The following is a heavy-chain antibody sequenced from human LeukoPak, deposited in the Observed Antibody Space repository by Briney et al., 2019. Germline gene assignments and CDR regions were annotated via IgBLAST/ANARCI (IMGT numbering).Heavy chain of an antibody. Sequence: GASVTVSCKASGYTFTGYYIHWVRQAPGQGLEWVGWINPSSGGTKYPQKFQGRVTMTRDTSITTAYMELSSLRSDDTAVYYCTKTDTGSLDYWGQGTLLTVSS. J-gene: IGHJ4*02. CDR2: INPSSGGT. CDR3: TKTDTGSLDY. CDR1: GYTFTGYY. V-gene: IGHV1-2*02. D-gene: IGHD1-26*01.